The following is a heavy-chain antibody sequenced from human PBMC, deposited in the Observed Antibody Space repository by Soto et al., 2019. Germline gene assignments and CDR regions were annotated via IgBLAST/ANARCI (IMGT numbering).Heavy chain of an antibody. CDR2: IKGDGSDT. V-gene: IGHV3-74*01. J-gene: IGHJ4*02. CDR1: GFTFSSSR. Sequence: EVQLVESGGGLVQPGGSLRLSCAASGFTFSSSRMHWVRQVPGKGLVWVSHIKGDGSDTSYAESVKGRFTVSRDNAKDTRYLQMNNLRAEDTALYYCSTLGGPHLESRDYWGQGTLVTVSS. D-gene: IGHD1-1*01. CDR3: STLGGPHLESRDY.